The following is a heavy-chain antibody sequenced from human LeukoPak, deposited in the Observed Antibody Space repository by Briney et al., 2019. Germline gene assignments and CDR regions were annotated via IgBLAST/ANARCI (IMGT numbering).Heavy chain of an antibody. J-gene: IGHJ5*02. D-gene: IGHD6-13*01. CDR3: ARVRGIAAAGNHWFDP. CDR2: IYYSGST. Sequence: SETLSLTCTVSGGSISSYYWSWIRQPPGKGLEWIGYIYYSGSTNYNPSLKSRVTISVDTSKNQFSLKLSSVTAADTAMYYCARVRGIAAAGNHWFDPWGQGTLVTVSS. V-gene: IGHV4-59*01. CDR1: GGSISSYY.